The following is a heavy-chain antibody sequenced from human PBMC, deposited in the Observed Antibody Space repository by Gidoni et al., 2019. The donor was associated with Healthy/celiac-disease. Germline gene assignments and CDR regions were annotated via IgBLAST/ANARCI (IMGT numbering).Heavy chain of an antibody. CDR2: INHSGST. J-gene: IGHJ3*02. V-gene: IGHV4-34*01. CDR3: ASRYYYGPGSGAFDI. Sequence: PSETLSLTCAVYGWSFSGYYWSWIRQPPGKGLEWIGEINHSGSTNYNPSLKSRVTRAVDTSKNQFALKLSSVTAADTAVYYCASRYYYGPGSGAFDIWGQGTMVTVSS. CDR1: GWSFSGYY. D-gene: IGHD3-10*01.